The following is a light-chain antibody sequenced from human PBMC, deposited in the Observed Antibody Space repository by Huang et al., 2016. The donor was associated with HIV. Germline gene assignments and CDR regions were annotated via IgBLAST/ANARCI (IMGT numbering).Light chain of an antibody. V-gene: IGKV3-15*01. CDR2: DAS. Sequence: VMTQSPDTLSVSPGQRVTLPCRASESISSSLAWYQQKSGQAPRLLIYDASTRATDIPARFSGSGSGTECTLTISSLLSEDFAVYYCQQYNDWPPITFGQGTRLDMK. CDR1: ESISSS. CDR3: QQYNDWPPIT. J-gene: IGKJ5*01.